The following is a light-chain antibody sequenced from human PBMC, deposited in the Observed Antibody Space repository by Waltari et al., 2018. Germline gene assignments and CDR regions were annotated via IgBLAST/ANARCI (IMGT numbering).Light chain of an antibody. CDR2: AVS. CDR1: GRCIGGLNY. J-gene: IGLJ3*02. CDR3: CSYTTTTTWG. Sequence: QSALTQPPSVSGSPGPSITLSCPGTGRCIGGLNYVAWYQQRPGKAPKLLIYAVSQRPSGVSDRFSCSKSGNRASLTISGLQAEDDSDYYCCSYTTTTTWGFGGGTKLTVL. V-gene: IGLV2-14*03.